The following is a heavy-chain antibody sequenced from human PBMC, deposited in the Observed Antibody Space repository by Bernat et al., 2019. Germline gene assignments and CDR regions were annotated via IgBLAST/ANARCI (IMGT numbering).Heavy chain of an antibody. CDR1: GESFSGYY. J-gene: IGHJ4*02. CDR2: VKHSGNA. V-gene: IGHV4-34*01. CDR3: ARVRSGVGALSSDY. D-gene: IGHD1-26*01. Sequence: QVQLQQWGAGLLKPSETLSLTCAVYGESFSGYYWTWIRQSPGKGLVWIGEVKHSGNAIYNPSLKSRVTFSVDVSKNQFSLKLSSVTAADTAVYYCARVRSGVGALSSDYWGQGTLVTVSS.